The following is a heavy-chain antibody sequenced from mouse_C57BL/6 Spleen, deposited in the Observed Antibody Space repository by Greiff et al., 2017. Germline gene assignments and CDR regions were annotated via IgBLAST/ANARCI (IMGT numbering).Heavy chain of an antibody. CDR2: ISYDGSN. D-gene: IGHD2-1*01. CDR3: AREGIYYGNYVFAY. V-gene: IGHV3-6*01. Sequence: EVKLVESGPGLVKPSQSLSLTCSVTGYSITSGYYWNWIRQFPGNKLEWMGYISYDGSNNYNPSLKNRISITRDTSKNQFFLKLNSVTTEDTATYYCAREGIYYGNYVFAYWGQGTLVTVSA. CDR1: GYSITSGYY. J-gene: IGHJ3*01.